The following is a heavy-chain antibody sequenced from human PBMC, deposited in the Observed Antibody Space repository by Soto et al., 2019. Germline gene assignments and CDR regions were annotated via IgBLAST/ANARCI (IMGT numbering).Heavy chain of an antibody. CDR1: GGTFSSYA. CDR3: ARGALHSSSWYGEYFQH. V-gene: IGHV1-69*12. J-gene: IGHJ1*01. Sequence: QVQLVQSGAEVKKPGSSVKVSCKASGGTFSSYAISWVRQAPGQGLEWMAGIIPIFGTANYAQKFQGRVTITADESTSTAYMELSSLSSEDTAVYYCARGALHSSSWYGEYFQHWGQGTPVTVSS. CDR2: IIPIFGTA. D-gene: IGHD6-13*01.